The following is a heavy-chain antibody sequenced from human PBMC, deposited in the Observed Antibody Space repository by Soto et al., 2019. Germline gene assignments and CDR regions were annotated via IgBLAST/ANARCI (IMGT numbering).Heavy chain of an antibody. D-gene: IGHD3-10*01. V-gene: IGHV3-23*04. J-gene: IGHJ4*02. CDR2: ITDNGGDS. Sequence: VQLVESGGDLVQPGGSLRLSCVASGFTFGSRAMSWVRQAPGEGLEWVSTITDNGGDSKSADSVRGRFAISRDNSKNILYLQMNSLRAEDSAIYYCARGSEDSYPGSRIFDFWGRGTLVSVSS. CDR3: ARGSEDSYPGSRIFDF. CDR1: GFTFGSRA.